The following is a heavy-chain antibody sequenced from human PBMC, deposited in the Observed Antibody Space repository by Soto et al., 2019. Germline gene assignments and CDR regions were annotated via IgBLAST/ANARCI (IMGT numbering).Heavy chain of an antibody. CDR1: GYTFTSYG. V-gene: IGHV1-18*01. CDR3: ARGGGYCSSTSCFYYYYGMDV. J-gene: IGHJ6*01. D-gene: IGHD2-2*01. CDR2: ISAYNGNT. Sequence: ASVKVSSKASGYTFTSYGISWVRQAPGQGLEWMGWISAYNGNTNYAQKLQGRVTMTTDTSTSTAYMELRSLRSDDTAVYYCARGGGYCSSTSCFYYYYGMDVWRQGTTVTVTS.